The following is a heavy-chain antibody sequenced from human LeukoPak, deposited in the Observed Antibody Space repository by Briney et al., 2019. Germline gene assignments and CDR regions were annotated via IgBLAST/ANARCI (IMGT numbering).Heavy chain of an antibody. CDR3: ARDLRTYYDILTGYYTPGFDY. V-gene: IGHV3-21*01. CDR1: GFTFSSYG. D-gene: IGHD3-9*01. CDR2: ISSSSSYI. Sequence: GGSLRLSCAASGFTFSSYGMNWVRQAPGKGLEWVSSISSSSSYIYYADSVKGRFTISRDNAKNSLYLQMNSLRAEDTAVYYCARDLRTYYDILTGYYTPGFDYWGQGTLVTVSS. J-gene: IGHJ4*02.